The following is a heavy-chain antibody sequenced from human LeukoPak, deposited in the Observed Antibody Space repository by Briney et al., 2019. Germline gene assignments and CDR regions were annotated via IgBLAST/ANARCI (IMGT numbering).Heavy chain of an antibody. CDR2: IYTSGST. V-gene: IGHV4-4*07. CDR1: GGSISSYY. J-gene: IGHJ3*02. CDR3: ARRLVGATLDAFDI. Sequence: SETLSLTCTVSGGSISSYYWSWIRQPAGKGLEWIGRIYTSGSTNYNPSLKSRVTMSVDTSKNQFSLKLSSVTAADTAVYYCARRLVGATLDAFDIWGQGTMVTVSS. D-gene: IGHD1-26*01.